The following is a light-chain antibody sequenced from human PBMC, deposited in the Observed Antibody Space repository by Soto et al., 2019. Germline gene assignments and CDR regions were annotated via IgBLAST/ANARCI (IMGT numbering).Light chain of an antibody. CDR1: QSVSSY. CDR3: QQRSNWPPALT. V-gene: IGKV3-11*01. J-gene: IGKJ4*01. CDR2: DAS. Sequence: EIVLTQSPATLSLSPGERATLSCRASQSVSSYLAWYQQKPGQAPRLLIYDASNRATGIPARFSSSGSGTNCTLTISSLEPEDFAVYYCQQRSNWPPALTFGGGTKVEIK.